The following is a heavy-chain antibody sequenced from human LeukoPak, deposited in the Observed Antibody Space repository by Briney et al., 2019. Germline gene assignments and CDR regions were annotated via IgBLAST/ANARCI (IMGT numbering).Heavy chain of an antibody. CDR2: ISSGSSTI. D-gene: IGHD2-15*01. CDR3: ARGHGQDFFDS. Sequence: GGSLRLSCAASGFTFSTYTMNWVRQAPGKGLEWISYISSGSSTIFYADSVKGRFTISRDNAKNSLFLQMNSLRAEDTALYYCARGHGQDFFDSWGQGTLVTVSS. J-gene: IGHJ4*02. V-gene: IGHV3-48*01. CDR1: GFTFSTYT.